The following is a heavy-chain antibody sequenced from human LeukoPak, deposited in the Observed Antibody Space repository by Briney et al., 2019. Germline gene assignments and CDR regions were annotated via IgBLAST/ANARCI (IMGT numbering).Heavy chain of an antibody. CDR3: ARDGRAGSLFAY. D-gene: IGHD6-19*01. CDR2: ISYSGST. V-gene: IGHV4-59*01. CDR1: SGSISGYY. J-gene: IGHJ4*02. Sequence: PSETLSLTCTVSSGSISGYYWSWLRQPPGKGLEWVGYISYSGSTNYNPSLKSRVTISVDTSKNQFSLKLSSVTAADTAIYYCARDGRAGSLFAYWGQGTLVTVSS.